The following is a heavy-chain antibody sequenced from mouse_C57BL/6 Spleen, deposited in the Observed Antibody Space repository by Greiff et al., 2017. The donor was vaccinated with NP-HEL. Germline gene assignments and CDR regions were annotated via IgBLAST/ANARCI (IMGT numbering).Heavy chain of an antibody. Sequence: QVQLQQSGPGLVQPSQSLSITCTVSGFSLTSYGVHWVRQSPGKGLEWLGVIWSGGSTDYNAAFISRLSISKDKSKSQVFFKMNSLQADDTAIYYCAMDYYGSGDYYAMDYWGQGTSVTVSS. J-gene: IGHJ4*01. CDR1: GFSLTSYG. CDR3: AMDYYGSGDYYAMDY. V-gene: IGHV2-2*01. D-gene: IGHD1-1*01. CDR2: IWSGGST.